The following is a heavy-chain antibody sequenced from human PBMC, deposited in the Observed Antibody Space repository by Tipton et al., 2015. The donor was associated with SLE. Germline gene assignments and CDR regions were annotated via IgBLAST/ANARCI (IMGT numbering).Heavy chain of an antibody. D-gene: IGHD2-15*01. Sequence: LSLTCTVSGGSISSHYWSWIRQPPGKGLEWIGYIYYSGSTNYNPSLKSRVTISVDTSKNQFSLKLSSVTAADTAVYYCARVPPQIVVVVAATGGYFDLWSRGTLVTVSS. J-gene: IGHJ2*01. CDR3: ARVPPQIVVVVAATGGYFDL. CDR2: IYYSGST. V-gene: IGHV4-59*11. CDR1: GGSISSHY.